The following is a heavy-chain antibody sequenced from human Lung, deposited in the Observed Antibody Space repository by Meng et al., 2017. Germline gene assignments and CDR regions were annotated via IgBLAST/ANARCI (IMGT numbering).Heavy chain of an antibody. V-gene: IGHV3-74*02. D-gene: IGHD1-1*01. Sequence: VGSGGGWVQPGGSRGLSCAASGFTVSSNYMSWVRQAPGKGLEWVSRINRDGTKPTYADSVKGRFTISRDNAKNTLYLQMNNLRAEDTAFYYCTNDRLNHWGQGALVTVSS. CDR3: TNDRLNH. J-gene: IGHJ1*01. CDR1: GFTVSSNY. CDR2: INRDGTKP.